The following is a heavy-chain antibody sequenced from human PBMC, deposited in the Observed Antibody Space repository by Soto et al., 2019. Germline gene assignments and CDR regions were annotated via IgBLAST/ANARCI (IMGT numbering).Heavy chain of an antibody. J-gene: IGHJ3*02. V-gene: IGHV3-21*01. Sequence: EVQLVESGGGLVKPGGSLRLSCAASGFTFSSYSMNWVRQAPGKGLEWVSSISSSSSYIYYADSVKGRFTISRDNAKNSLYLQMNSRRAEDTAVYYCARDKVTCSGGSCYGSRDAFDIWGQGTMVTVSS. D-gene: IGHD2-15*01. CDR1: GFTFSSYS. CDR2: ISSSSSYI. CDR3: ARDKVTCSGGSCYGSRDAFDI.